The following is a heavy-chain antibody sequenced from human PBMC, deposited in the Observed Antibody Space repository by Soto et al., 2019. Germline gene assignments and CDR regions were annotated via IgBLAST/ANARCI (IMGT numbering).Heavy chain of an antibody. CDR1: RYAFTTYG. Sequence: QVHLVQCGAEVKKPGASVKVSCRGSRYAFTTYGITWVRQAPGQGLEWMGWISAHNGNTNYAQKLQGRVTVTRDTSTSTAYMELRSLRSDDTAVYYCARGRYGDYWGQGALVTVSS. CDR3: ARGRYGDY. CDR2: ISAHNGNT. D-gene: IGHD1-1*01. J-gene: IGHJ4*02. V-gene: IGHV1-18*01.